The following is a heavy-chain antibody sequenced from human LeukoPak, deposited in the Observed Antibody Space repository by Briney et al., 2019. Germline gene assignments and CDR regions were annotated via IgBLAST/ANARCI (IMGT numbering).Heavy chain of an antibody. J-gene: IGHJ4*02. Sequence: SQTLSLTCTVSGGSISSGGYYWSWIRQHPGKGLEWNGYIYYSGSTYYNPSLKSRVTISVDTSKNQFSLKLSSVTAADTAVYYCARGLVVVINQCYLDYWGQGTLVTVSS. CDR3: ARGLVVVINQCYLDY. V-gene: IGHV4-31*03. CDR1: GGSISSGGYY. CDR2: IYYSGST. D-gene: IGHD3-22*01.